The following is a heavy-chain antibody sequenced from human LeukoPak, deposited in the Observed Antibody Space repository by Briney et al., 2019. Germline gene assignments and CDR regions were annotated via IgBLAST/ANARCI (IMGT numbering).Heavy chain of an antibody. Sequence: PAGGSLRLSCAASGFTFSSYAMHWVRQAPGKGLEWVAVISYDGSNKYYADSVKGRFTISRDNSKNTLYLQMNSLRAEDTAVYYCARGGGYCSSTSCYPPGNWGQGTLVTVSS. D-gene: IGHD2-2*01. CDR1: GFTFSSYA. J-gene: IGHJ4*02. CDR3: ARGGGYCSSTSCYPPGN. CDR2: ISYDGSNK. V-gene: IGHV3-30-3*01.